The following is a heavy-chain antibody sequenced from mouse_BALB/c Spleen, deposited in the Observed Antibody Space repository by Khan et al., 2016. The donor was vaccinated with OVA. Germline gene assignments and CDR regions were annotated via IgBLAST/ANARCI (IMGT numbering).Heavy chain of an antibody. CDR3: TRHRGDYGSNPYGDY. V-gene: IGHV5-6-4*01. J-gene: IGHJ2*01. CDR1: GFSFSSYS. CDR2: ISRGGSYT. D-gene: IGHD1-1*01. Sequence: EVKLVESGGGLVRPGGSLKLSCAASGFSFSSYSMSWVRQTPDKRLEWVATISRGGSYTYYPDSVKGRFTISRDNAKNTLYLQMSSLKSEDTAMYYCTRHRGDYGSNPYGDYWGQGTTLTVSS.